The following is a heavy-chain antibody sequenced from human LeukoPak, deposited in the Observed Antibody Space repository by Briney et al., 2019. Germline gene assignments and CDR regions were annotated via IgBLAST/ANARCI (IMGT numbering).Heavy chain of an antibody. D-gene: IGHD4-17*01. J-gene: IGHJ4*02. CDR2: ISSSSSYI. V-gene: IGHV3-21*01. CDR1: GFTFSSYA. Sequence: GGSLRLSCAASGFTFSSYAMSWVRQAPGKGLEWVSSISSSSSYIYYADSVKGRFTISRDNAKNSLYLQMNSLRAEDTAVYYCARDLGTHDYGDYCLVNWGQGTLVTVSS. CDR3: ARDLGTHDYGDYCLVN.